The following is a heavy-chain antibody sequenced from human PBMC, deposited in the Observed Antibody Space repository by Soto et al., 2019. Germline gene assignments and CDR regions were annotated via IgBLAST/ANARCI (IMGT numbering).Heavy chain of an antibody. CDR1: GFTFSSYS. Sequence: EVQLVESGGGLVKPGGSLRLSCAASGFTFSSYSMNWVRQAPGKGLEWVSSVSSSSIYIYYADSVRGRFTISRDNAKNSLYLQMNSLRAEDTAVYYCARRLDYGASRGAFDYWGQGTLVTVSS. V-gene: IGHV3-21*01. J-gene: IGHJ4*02. CDR2: VSSSSIYI. CDR3: ARRLDYGASRGAFDY. D-gene: IGHD4-17*01.